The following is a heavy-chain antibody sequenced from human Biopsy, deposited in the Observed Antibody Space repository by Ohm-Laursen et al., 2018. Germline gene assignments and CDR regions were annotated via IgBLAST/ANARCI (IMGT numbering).Heavy chain of an antibody. V-gene: IGHV1-2*02. Sequence: SSVKVSCNASSYTFTDYNIHWMRQAPGQGLEWLGYISCKTGATNYAQKFQGTVTVTRDTSISTAYLALGSLRSADTAIYYCARDPLNGHKHFDYWGQGSLVTVSS. J-gene: IGHJ4*02. CDR3: ARDPLNGHKHFDY. D-gene: IGHD2-8*01. CDR2: ISCKTGAT. CDR1: SYTFTDYN.